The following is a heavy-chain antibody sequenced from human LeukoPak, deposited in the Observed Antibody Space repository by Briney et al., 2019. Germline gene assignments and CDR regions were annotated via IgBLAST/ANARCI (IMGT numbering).Heavy chain of an antibody. CDR1: GFTFSDYG. D-gene: IGHD5-12*01. CDR2: IWYDGSKK. J-gene: IGHJ4*02. Sequence: GRSLRLYCAASGFTFSDYGMHWVRQAPGKGLKWVAVIWYDGSKKYYADSVKGRFTISRDNSKNTLYLQMNSLSAEDTAVYYCARDSRGATGLDYWGQGTLVTVSS. V-gene: IGHV3-33*01. CDR3: ARDSRGATGLDY.